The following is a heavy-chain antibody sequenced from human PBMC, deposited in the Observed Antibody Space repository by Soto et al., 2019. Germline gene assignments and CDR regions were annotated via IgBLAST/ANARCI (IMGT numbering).Heavy chain of an antibody. D-gene: IGHD3-3*01. V-gene: IGHV3-23*01. Sequence: GGSLRLSCAASGFTFSSYAMSWVRQAPGKGLEWVSAISGSGGSTYYADSVKGRFTISRDNSKNTLYLQMNSLRAEDTAVYYCAKDYFIDFWSGYHFDYWGQGTLVTVSS. J-gene: IGHJ4*02. CDR2: ISGSGGST. CDR1: GFTFSSYA. CDR3: AKDYFIDFWSGYHFDY.